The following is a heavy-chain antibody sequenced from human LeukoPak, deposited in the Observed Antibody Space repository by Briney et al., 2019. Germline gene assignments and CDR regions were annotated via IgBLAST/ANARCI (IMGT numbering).Heavy chain of an antibody. V-gene: IGHV1-69*13. CDR1: GGTFSSYA. D-gene: IGHD1-14*01. J-gene: IGHJ6*03. CDR2: IIPIFGTA. CDR3: AREDGMRAEPYYMDV. Sequence: ASVKVSCKASGGTFSSYAISWVRQAPGQGLEWMGGIIPIFGTANYAQKFQGRVTITADESTSTAYMELSSLRSEDTAVYYCAREDGMRAEPYYMDVWGKGTTVTISS.